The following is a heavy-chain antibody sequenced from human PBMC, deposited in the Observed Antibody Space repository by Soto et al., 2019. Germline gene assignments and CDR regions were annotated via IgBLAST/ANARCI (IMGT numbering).Heavy chain of an antibody. CDR2: IYYRGSA. CDR3: ARGVGFGYYYYHMDL. CDR1: GDSVTSVSDY. J-gene: IGHJ6*02. V-gene: IGHV4-61*01. Sequence: PSETLSLTCTVSGDSVTSVSDYWSWIRQPPGKGLEWIGYIYYRGSADYNPSLGSRVTISIDTSKNQFSLKLTSVTAADTAVYYCARGVGFGYYYYHMDLWGQGTTVTVSS. D-gene: IGHD3-10*01.